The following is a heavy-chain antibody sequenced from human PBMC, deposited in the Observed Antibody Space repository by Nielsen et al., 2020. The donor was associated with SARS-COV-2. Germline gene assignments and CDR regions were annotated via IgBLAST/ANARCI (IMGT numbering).Heavy chain of an antibody. CDR2: IYYSGST. CDR1: GGSFSGYY. V-gene: IGHV4-59*01. Sequence: SETLSLTCAVYGGSFSGYYWSWIRQPPGKGLEWIGYIYYSGSTNYNPSLKSRVTISVDTSKNQFSLKLSSVTAADTAVYYCARGLITGINNPYYMDVWGKGTTVTVSS. CDR3: ARGLITGINNPYYMDV. D-gene: IGHD1-20*01. J-gene: IGHJ6*03.